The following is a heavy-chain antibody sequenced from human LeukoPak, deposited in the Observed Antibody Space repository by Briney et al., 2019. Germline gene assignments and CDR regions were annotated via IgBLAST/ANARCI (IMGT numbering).Heavy chain of an antibody. CDR1: GGSISSSSYY. Sequence: SETLSLTCTVSGGSISSSSYYWGWIRQPPGKGLEWIGSIYYSGSTYYNPSLKSRVTISVDTSKNQFSLKLSSVTAADTAVYYCAREEGGRELVLNAFDIWGQGTMVTVSS. CDR2: IYYSGST. J-gene: IGHJ3*02. D-gene: IGHD1-26*01. V-gene: IGHV4-39*07. CDR3: AREEGGRELVLNAFDI.